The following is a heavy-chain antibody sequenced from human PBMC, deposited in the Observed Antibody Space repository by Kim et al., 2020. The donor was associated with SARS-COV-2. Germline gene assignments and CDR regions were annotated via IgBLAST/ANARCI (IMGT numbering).Heavy chain of an antibody. V-gene: IGHV3-23*03. CDR2: IYNDESSA. Sequence: GGSLRLSCATSGFTFTSYGMSWVRQAPGKGLEWVAIIYNDESSAFYADSVKGRFSISRDYSTNSLNLEMRSLSAEDTATYYCAKNDQWSTVPDYWGQGTKVTVSS. D-gene: IGHD4-17*01. CDR3: AKNDQWSTVPDY. J-gene: IGHJ4*02. CDR1: GFTFTSYG.